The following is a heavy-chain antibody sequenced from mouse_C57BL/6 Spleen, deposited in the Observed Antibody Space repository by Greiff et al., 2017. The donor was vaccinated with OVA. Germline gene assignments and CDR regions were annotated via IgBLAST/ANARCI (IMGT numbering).Heavy chain of an antibody. V-gene: IGHV1-52*01. CDR1: GYTFTSYW. CDR3: ARKSPWYFDV. J-gene: IGHJ1*03. Sequence: QVQLQQSGAELVRPGSSVKLSCKASGYTFTSYWMHWVKQRPIQGLEWIGNIDPSDSETHYNQKFKDKATLTVDKSSSTAYMQLSSLTSEDSAVYYCARKSPWYFDVWGTGTTVTVSS. CDR2: IDPSDSET.